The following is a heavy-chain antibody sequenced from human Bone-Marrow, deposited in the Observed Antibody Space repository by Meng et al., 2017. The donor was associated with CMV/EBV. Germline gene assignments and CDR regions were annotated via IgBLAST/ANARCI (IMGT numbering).Heavy chain of an antibody. CDR1: GGSISSSSYY. CDR3: ARRITMVRGFDRFDY. J-gene: IGHJ4*02. CDR2: IYYSGNT. Sequence: SETLSLTCTVSGGSISSSSYYWGWIRQPPGKGLEWIGSIYYSGNTYYNPSLKSRVTISVDTSKNQFSLKLSSVTAADTAVYYCARRITMVRGFDRFDYWGQGTLVTVSS. D-gene: IGHD3-10*01. V-gene: IGHV4-39*01.